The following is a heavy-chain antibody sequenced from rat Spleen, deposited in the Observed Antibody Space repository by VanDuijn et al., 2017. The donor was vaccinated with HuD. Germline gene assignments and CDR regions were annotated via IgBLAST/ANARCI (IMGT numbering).Heavy chain of an antibody. D-gene: IGHD1-1*01. Sequence: EVQLVESGGGLVQPGRSMKLSCTALGFTFSNYYMAWVRQAPTKGLEWVASISNGGGNTYYRDSVKGRFTISRDNAKSTLYLQMDSLRSEDTATYYCARHSYYSGDYFDYWGQGVMVTVSS. CDR3: ARHSYYSGDYFDY. J-gene: IGHJ2*01. CDR2: ISNGGGNT. CDR1: GFTFSNYY. V-gene: IGHV5-25*01.